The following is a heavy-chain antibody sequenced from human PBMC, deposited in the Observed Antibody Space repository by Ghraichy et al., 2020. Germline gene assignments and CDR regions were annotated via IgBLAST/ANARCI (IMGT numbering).Heavy chain of an antibody. CDR2: IYYSGST. CDR1: GGSISSYY. Sequence: SETLSLTCTVSGGSISSYYWSWIRQPSGKGLEWIGYIYYSGSTNYNPSLKSRVTISVDTSKNQFSLKLSSVTAADTAVYYCARMYSSGWSPTYYYGMDVWGQGTTVTVSS. CDR3: ARMYSSGWSPTYYYGMDV. D-gene: IGHD6-19*01. J-gene: IGHJ6*02. V-gene: IGHV4-59*01.